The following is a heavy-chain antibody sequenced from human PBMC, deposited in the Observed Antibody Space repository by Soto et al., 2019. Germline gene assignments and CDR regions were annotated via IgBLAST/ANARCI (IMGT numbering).Heavy chain of an antibody. Sequence: VASVKVSCTASGYTFTDYYLDWVRQAPGHGLEWMGWINPKTGATKSAQKFRGRVSMTRDTSISTAYMELSRLTSDDTAIYYCARGLAIKGNTGSHWFDPWGQGTQVTVSS. J-gene: IGHJ5*02. CDR2: INPKTGAT. D-gene: IGHD1-1*01. V-gene: IGHV1-2*02. CDR3: ARGLAIKGNTGSHWFDP. CDR1: GYTFTDYY.